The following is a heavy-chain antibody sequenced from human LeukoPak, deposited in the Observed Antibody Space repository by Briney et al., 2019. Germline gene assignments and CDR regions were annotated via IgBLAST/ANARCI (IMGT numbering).Heavy chain of an antibody. V-gene: IGHV3-23*01. J-gene: IGHJ6*03. CDR1: GFTFSSYA. CDR3: AKAIAVAGIYYYYYMDV. D-gene: IGHD6-19*01. Sequence: PGGSLRLSCAASGFTFSSYAMSWVRQAPGKGLEWVSAISGSGGSTYYADSVKGRFTISRDNSKNTLYLQMNSLRAEDTAVYYCAKAIAVAGIYYYYYMDVWGKGTTVTVSS. CDR2: ISGSGGST.